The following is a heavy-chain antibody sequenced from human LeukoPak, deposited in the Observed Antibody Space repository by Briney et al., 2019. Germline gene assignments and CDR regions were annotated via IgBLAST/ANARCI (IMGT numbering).Heavy chain of an antibody. CDR1: GGSISSYY. CDR3: ARHVLRNWYFDL. V-gene: IGHV4-59*08. CDR2: IYYSGST. J-gene: IGHJ2*01. Sequence: PSETLSLTCTVSGGSISSYYWSWIRQPPGQGLGWIGYIYYSGSTNYNPSLKSRVTISVDTSKNQFSLKLSSVTAADTAVYYCARHVLRNWYFDLWGRGNLVTVSS. D-gene: IGHD2-8*01.